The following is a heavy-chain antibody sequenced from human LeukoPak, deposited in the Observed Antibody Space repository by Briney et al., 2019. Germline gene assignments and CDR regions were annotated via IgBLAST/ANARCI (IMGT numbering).Heavy chain of an antibody. Sequence: ETLSLTCTVSGGSISSYYWSWIRQPPGKGLEWIGYNYYSGSTNYNPSLKSRVTISVDTSKNQFSLKLSSVTAADTAVYYCARELGCSGGSCYSDGAFDIWGQGTMVTVSS. J-gene: IGHJ3*02. V-gene: IGHV4-59*01. CDR2: NYYSGST. CDR3: ARELGCSGGSCYSDGAFDI. D-gene: IGHD2-15*01. CDR1: GGSISSYY.